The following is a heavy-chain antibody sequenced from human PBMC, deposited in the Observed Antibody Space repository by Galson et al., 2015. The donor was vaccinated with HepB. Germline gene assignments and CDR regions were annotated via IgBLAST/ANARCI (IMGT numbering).Heavy chain of an antibody. V-gene: IGHV6-1*01. D-gene: IGHD6-13*01. Sequence: CAISGDSVSSHSAAWNRIRQSPSRGLEWLGRTYYRSKWYNDYAVSVKSRITINPDTSKNQFSLQLNSVTPEDTAVYYCARGRGFGSWPEAFDYWGQGTLVTVSS. CDR3: ARGRGFGSWPEAFDY. CDR2: TYYRSKWYN. J-gene: IGHJ4*02. CDR1: GDSVSSHSAA.